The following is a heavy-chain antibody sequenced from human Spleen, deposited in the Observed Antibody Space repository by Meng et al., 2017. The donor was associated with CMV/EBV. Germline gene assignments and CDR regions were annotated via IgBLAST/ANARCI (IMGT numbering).Heavy chain of an antibody. J-gene: IGHJ4*02. D-gene: IGHD3-22*01. V-gene: IGHV3-30*04. Sequence: CAGSGFTFSSYTMHWVRQAPGKGLEWVAVISYDGSNEYYADSVKGRFTISRDNSKNTLYLQMNSLRPEDTALFYCAKGYFHDTSGPTDWGQGTLVTVSS. CDR2: ISYDGSNE. CDR1: GFTFSSYT. CDR3: AKGYFHDTSGPTD.